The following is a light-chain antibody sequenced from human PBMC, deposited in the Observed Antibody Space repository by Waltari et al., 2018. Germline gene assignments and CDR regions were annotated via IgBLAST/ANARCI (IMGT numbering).Light chain of an antibody. CDR3: QHRGNWPLLA. V-gene: IGKV3-11*01. J-gene: IGKJ5*01. CDR2: DAS. Sequence: EIVLAQSPATLSFSPGESAPLSCRASQSVSRFLAWYQRKPGQAPRLLIYDASDRATGTPARFSGSGSGTDFTLTISSLEPEDFAVYYCQHRGNWPLLAFGQGTRLEIK. CDR1: QSVSRF.